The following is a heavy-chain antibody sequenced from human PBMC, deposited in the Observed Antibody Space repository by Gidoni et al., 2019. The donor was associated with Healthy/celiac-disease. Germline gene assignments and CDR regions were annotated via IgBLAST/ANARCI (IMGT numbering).Heavy chain of an antibody. CDR2: ISGSGGST. D-gene: IGHD3-10*01. CDR1: GFHFSSYA. CDR3: AKDLYMVRGAGGLLDY. J-gene: IGHJ4*02. V-gene: IGHV3-23*04. Sequence: EVELVESGGGLGRPGGSLRLLCAVSGFHFSSYAMGWVRQAPGEGLEWVSAISGSGGSTYYADSVKGRFTISRDNSKNTLYLQMNSLRAEDTAVYYCAKDLYMVRGAGGLLDYWGQGTLVTVSS.